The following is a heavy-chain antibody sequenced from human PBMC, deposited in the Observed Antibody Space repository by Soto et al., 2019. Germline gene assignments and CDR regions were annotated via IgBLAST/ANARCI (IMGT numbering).Heavy chain of an antibody. Sequence: EVQLLESGGGLVQPGGSLRLSCAASGFTFSSYAMSWVRQAPGKGLEWVSAISGSGGSTYYADSVKGRFTISRDNSKNTLYLKMNSLRAEDTAVYYCAKGARYCSSTSCPPYYYYYYMDVWGKGTTVTVSS. CDR3: AKGARYCSSTSCPPYYYYYYMDV. CDR2: ISGSGGST. J-gene: IGHJ6*03. V-gene: IGHV3-23*01. D-gene: IGHD2-2*01. CDR1: GFTFSSYA.